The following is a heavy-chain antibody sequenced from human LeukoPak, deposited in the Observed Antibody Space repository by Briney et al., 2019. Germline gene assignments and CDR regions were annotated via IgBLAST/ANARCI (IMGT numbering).Heavy chain of an antibody. Sequence: AGGSLRLSCAASGFTFSSYGMHWVRQAPGKGLEWVAVISYDGNKKDYADSVKGRFTISRDNSKNTLYLQMNSLRTEDTAVYYCAKDRVFYYYYYGMDVWGQGTTVTVSS. CDR2: ISYDGNKK. CDR1: GFTFSSYG. J-gene: IGHJ6*02. CDR3: AKDRVFYYYYYGMDV. D-gene: IGHD3-10*01. V-gene: IGHV3-30*18.